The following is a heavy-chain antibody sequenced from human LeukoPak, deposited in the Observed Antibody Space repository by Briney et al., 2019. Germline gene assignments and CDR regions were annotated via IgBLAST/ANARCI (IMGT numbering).Heavy chain of an antibody. CDR1: GGSFSGYY. CDR3: ARGNCSGGSCPDQPNWFDP. D-gene: IGHD2-15*01. CDR2: INHSGST. J-gene: IGHJ5*02. V-gene: IGHV4-34*01. Sequence: SETLSLTCAVYGGSFSGYYWSWIRQPPGKGLEWIGEINHSGSTNYNPSLKSRVTISVDTSKNQFSLKLSSVTAADTAVYYCARGNCSGGSCPDQPNWFDPWGQGTLVTVSS.